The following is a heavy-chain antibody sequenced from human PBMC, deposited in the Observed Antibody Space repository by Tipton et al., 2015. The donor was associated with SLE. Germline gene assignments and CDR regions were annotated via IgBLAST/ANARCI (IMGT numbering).Heavy chain of an antibody. V-gene: IGHV3-30*02. J-gene: IGHJ6*02. CDR1: GFTFSSYG. CDR3: ARDRVSWNQMGGGMDV. CDR2: IRYDGSNK. D-gene: IGHD1-1*01. Sequence: SLRLSCAASGFTFSSYGMHWVRQAPGKGLEWVAFIRYDGSNKYYADSVKGRFTISRDNSKNTLYLQMNSLRAEDTAVYYCARDRVSWNQMGGGMDVWGQGTTVTVSS.